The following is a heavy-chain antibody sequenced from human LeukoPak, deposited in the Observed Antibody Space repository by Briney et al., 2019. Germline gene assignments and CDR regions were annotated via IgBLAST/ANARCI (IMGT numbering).Heavy chain of an antibody. CDR1: GFTVSSNY. V-gene: IGHV3-66*01. J-gene: IGHJ5*02. Sequence: SGGSLRLSCAASGFTVSSNYMSWVRQAPGKGLEWVSVIYSGGSTYYADSVKGRFTISRDNSKNTLYLQMNSLRAEDTAVYYCARDEVGALTPWGQGTLVTVSS. D-gene: IGHD1-26*01. CDR2: IYSGGST. CDR3: ARDEVGALTP.